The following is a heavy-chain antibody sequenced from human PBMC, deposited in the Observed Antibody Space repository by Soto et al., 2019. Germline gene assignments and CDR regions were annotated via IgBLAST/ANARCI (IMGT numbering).Heavy chain of an antibody. D-gene: IGHD6-19*01. CDR1: GGSVSSGRYY. CDR2: IYYSGRT. Sequence: QVQLQESGPGLVKPSETLSLTCTVSGGSVSSGRYYWSWIRQPPGKGLEWIGCIYYSGRTKYNPSLKSRVTISVDTSKNQFSLKLSSMTAADTGVYYCARSGSCSGWFGGRGTLVTVSS. CDR3: ARSGSCSGWF. J-gene: IGHJ4*02. V-gene: IGHV4-61*01.